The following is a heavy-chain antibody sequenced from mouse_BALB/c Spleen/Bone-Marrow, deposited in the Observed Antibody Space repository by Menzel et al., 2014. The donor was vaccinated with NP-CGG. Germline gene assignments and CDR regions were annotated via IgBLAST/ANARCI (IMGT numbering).Heavy chain of an antibody. D-gene: IGHD1-1*01. Sequence: EVQLVASGGGLVKPGGSLKLSCAASGFTFSSYAMSWVRQTPDKRLGRIESFRSGGSTYYPDSVKGRFTISRDNARNMLYLQMSSLRYEDTAMYYSARARFYYGKLVDYCGQGTSVTVSS. CDR3: ARARFYYGKLVDY. V-gene: IGHV5-6-5*01. J-gene: IGHJ4*01. CDR2: FRSGGST. CDR1: GFTFSSYA.